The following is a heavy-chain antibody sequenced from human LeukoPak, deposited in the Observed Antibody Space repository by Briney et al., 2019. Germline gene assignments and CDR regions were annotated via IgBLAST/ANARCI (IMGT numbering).Heavy chain of an antibody. CDR1: GGSFSGYY. J-gene: IGHJ4*02. D-gene: IGHD4-17*01. V-gene: IGHV4-34*01. CDR2: INHSGST. Sequence: SETLSLTCAVYGGSFSGYYWSWIRQPPGKGLEWIGEINHSGSTNYNPSLKSRVTISVGTSKNQFSLKLSSVTAADTAVYYCARQSYGDFPFDYWGQGTLVTVSS. CDR3: ARQSYGDFPFDY.